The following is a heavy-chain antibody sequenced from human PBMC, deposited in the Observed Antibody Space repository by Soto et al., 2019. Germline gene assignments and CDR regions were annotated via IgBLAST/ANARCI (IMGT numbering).Heavy chain of an antibody. Sequence: GGSLRLSCAASGFTFSSYAMHWVRQAPGKGLEWVAVISYDGSNKYYADSVKGRFTISRDNSKNTLYLQMNSLRAEDTAVYYCARDRGYCSGGSCHFPRDYYYYGMDVWGQGTTVTVSS. CDR1: GFTFSSYA. D-gene: IGHD2-15*01. CDR3: ARDRGYCSGGSCHFPRDYYYYGMDV. CDR2: ISYDGSNK. V-gene: IGHV3-30-3*01. J-gene: IGHJ6*02.